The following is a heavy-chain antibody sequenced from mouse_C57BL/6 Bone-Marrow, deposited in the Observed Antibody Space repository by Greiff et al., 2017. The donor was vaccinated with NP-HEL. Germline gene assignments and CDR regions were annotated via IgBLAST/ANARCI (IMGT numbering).Heavy chain of an antibody. CDR2: FHPYNDDT. Sequence: VQLQESGAELVKPGASVKMSCKASGYTFTTYPIEWMKQNHGKSLEWIGNFHPYNDDTKYNQKFKDKATLTVDKSSSTAYMQLSSLTSEDSAVYYCARGEDYGYDRTWFADWGQGTLVTVSA. CDR1: GYTFTTYP. J-gene: IGHJ3*01. V-gene: IGHV1-47*01. D-gene: IGHD2-2*01. CDR3: ARGEDYGYDRTWFAD.